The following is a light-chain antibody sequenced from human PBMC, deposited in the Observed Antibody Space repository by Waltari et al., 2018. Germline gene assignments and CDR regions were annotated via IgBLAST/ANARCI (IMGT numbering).Light chain of an antibody. J-gene: IGLJ3*02. Sequence: QSALTQPPSASGTPGQRVTMSCSGSTSNIGSTTAHRYQQLPGTAPKLPIYSNEQRPSGVPDRVSGSKSGTSASLAISGLQSEDEADYYCAAWDDSLNGWVFGGGTKLTVL. CDR2: SNE. V-gene: IGLV1-44*01. CDR1: TSNIGSTT. CDR3: AAWDDSLNGWV.